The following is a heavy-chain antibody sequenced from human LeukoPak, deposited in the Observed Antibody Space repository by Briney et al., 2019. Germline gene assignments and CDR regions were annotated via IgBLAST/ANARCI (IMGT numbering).Heavy chain of an antibody. Sequence: ASVKVSCKASGGTFSSYAISWVRQAPGQGLEWMGGIIPIFGTANYAQKFQGRGTITTDESTSTAYMELSSLRSEDTAVYYCAINGIAAAGTRYYFDYWGQGTLVTVSS. CDR2: IIPIFGTA. CDR3: AINGIAAAGTRYYFDY. CDR1: GGTFSSYA. D-gene: IGHD6-13*01. V-gene: IGHV1-69*05. J-gene: IGHJ4*02.